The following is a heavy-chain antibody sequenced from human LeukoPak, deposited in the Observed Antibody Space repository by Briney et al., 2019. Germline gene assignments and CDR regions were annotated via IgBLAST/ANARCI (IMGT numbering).Heavy chain of an antibody. CDR1: GGSISSGGYS. Sequence: PSQTLSLTCAVSGGSISSGGYSWSWIRQPPGKGLEWIGYIYHSGSTYYNPSLKSRVTISVDRSKNQFSLKLSSVTAADTAVYYCARASPEYYDILTGYHNYYGMDVWGQGTTVTVSS. CDR2: IYHSGST. V-gene: IGHV4-30-2*01. D-gene: IGHD3-9*01. J-gene: IGHJ6*02. CDR3: ARASPEYYDILTGYHNYYGMDV.